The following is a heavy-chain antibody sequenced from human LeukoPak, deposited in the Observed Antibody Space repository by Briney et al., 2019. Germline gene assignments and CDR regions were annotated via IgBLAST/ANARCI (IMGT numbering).Heavy chain of an antibody. Sequence: SETLSLTSAVYGGSFSGYYWSWIRQPPGKGLEWIGETSHSGSTNYNPSLESRVTISADTSKNQFSLKLTSVTAADTAVYYCARVERLGYEDYWGQGTLVTVSS. D-gene: IGHD2-15*01. J-gene: IGHJ4*02. CDR3: ARVERLGYEDY. CDR1: GGSFSGYY. V-gene: IGHV4-34*01. CDR2: TSHSGST.